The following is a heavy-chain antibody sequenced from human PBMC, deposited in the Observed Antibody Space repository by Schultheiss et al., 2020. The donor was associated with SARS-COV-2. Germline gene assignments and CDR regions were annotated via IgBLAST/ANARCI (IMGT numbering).Heavy chain of an antibody. V-gene: IGHV3-30*19. CDR2: IWYDGSNK. J-gene: IGHJ4*02. Sequence: GGSLRLSCAASGFRFSGYGMHWVRQAPGKGLEWVAVIWYDGSNKYYADSVKGRFTISRDNSKNTLYLQMNSLRAEDTAVYYCARESSGWDPSFGYWGQGTLVTVSS. CDR1: GFRFSGYG. D-gene: IGHD6-19*01. CDR3: ARESSGWDPSFGY.